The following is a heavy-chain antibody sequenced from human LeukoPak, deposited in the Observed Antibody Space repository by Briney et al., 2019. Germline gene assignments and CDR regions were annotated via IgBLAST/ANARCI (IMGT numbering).Heavy chain of an antibody. Sequence: GGSLRLSCAASGFTFSSYWVHWVRQAPGKGLVWVSRIRSDGSSTNYADSVKGRFTISRDNAKSTLYLQMNSLRAGDTAVYYCARASGSGSHYPFDYWGQGTLVTVSS. J-gene: IGHJ4*02. CDR3: ARASGSGSHYPFDY. D-gene: IGHD3-10*01. V-gene: IGHV3-74*01. CDR1: GFTFSSYW. CDR2: IRSDGSST.